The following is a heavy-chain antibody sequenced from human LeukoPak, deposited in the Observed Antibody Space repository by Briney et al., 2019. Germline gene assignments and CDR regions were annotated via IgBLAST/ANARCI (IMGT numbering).Heavy chain of an antibody. CDR3: ARVPYYDSSGYPYYFDY. Sequence: ASVKVSCKASGGTFSSYAISWVRQAPGQGLEWMGGIIPIFGTANYAQKFQGRVTITADESTSTAYMELSSLRSEDTAVYYCARVPYYDSSGYPYYFDYWCQGTLVTVSS. D-gene: IGHD3-22*01. J-gene: IGHJ4*02. CDR1: GGTFSSYA. CDR2: IIPIFGTA. V-gene: IGHV1-69*13.